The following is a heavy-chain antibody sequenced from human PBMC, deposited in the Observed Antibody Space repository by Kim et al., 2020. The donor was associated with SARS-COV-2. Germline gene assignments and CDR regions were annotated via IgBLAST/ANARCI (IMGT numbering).Heavy chain of an antibody. V-gene: IGHV1-8*01. CDR3: ARGGPLWFGELTDY. J-gene: IGHJ4*02. Sequence: AQKFQGRVTMTRNTSISTAYMELSSLRSEDTAVYYCARGGPLWFGELTDYWGQGTLVTVSS. D-gene: IGHD3-10*01.